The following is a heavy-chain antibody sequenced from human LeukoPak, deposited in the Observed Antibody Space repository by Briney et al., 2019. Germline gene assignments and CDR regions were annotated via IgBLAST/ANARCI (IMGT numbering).Heavy chain of an antibody. CDR2: INTDGSST. D-gene: IGHD3-16*01. Sequence: GGSLRLSCAASGVSFSSYWMDWVRQAPGKGLVWVSRINTDGSSTYYADSVKGRFTLSRDNAKNTLYLQMNSLRAEDTAVHFCVRVVSGGCEDYWGQGTLVTASS. CDR3: VRVVSGGCEDY. J-gene: IGHJ4*02. V-gene: IGHV3-74*01. CDR1: GVSFSSYW.